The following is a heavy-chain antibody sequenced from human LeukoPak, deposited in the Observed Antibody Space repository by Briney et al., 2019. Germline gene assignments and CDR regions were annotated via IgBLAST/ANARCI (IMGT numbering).Heavy chain of an antibody. V-gene: IGHV1-8*01. J-gene: IGHJ4*02. D-gene: IGHD3-22*01. CDR3: ARTDGYYDSSGN. Sequence: ASVKVSCKASGYTFASYDINWVRQATGQGLEWMGWMNPNSGNTGYAQKFQGRVTVTRNTSISTAYMELSSLRSEDTAVYYCARTDGYYDSSGNWGQGTLVTVSS. CDR2: MNPNSGNT. CDR1: GYTFASYD.